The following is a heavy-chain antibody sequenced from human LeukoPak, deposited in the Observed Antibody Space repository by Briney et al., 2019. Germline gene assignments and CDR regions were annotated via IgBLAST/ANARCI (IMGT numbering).Heavy chain of an antibody. V-gene: IGHV3-48*04. CDR1: GFTFSSYS. J-gene: IGHJ4*02. D-gene: IGHD3-10*01. Sequence: PGGSLRLSCAASGFTFSSYSMNWVRQAPGKGLEWVSYISSSGSTIYYADSVKGRFTISRDNAKNSLYLQMNSLRAEDTAVYYCARPNPSYGSGSYYSYWGQGTLVTVSS. CDR3: ARPNPSYGSGSYYSY. CDR2: ISSSGSTI.